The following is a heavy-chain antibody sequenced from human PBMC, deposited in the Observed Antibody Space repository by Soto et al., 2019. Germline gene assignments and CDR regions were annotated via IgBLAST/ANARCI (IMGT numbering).Heavy chain of an antibody. CDR1: GFTFDDYT. D-gene: IGHD6-19*01. Sequence: EVQLVESGGVVVQPGGSLRLSCAASGFTFDDYTMHWVRQAPGKGLEWVSLISWDGGSTYYADSVKGRFTISRDNSKNSLYLQMNRLSTEDTALYYCAKDSSGWGFDPWGPGSLVTDSS. J-gene: IGHJ5*02. CDR2: ISWDGGST. CDR3: AKDSSGWGFDP. V-gene: IGHV3-43*01.